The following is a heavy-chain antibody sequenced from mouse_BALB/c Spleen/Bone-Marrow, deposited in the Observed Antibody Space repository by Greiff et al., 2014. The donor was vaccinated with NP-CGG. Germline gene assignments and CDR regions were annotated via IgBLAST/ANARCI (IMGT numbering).Heavy chain of an antibody. V-gene: IGHV1S81*02. J-gene: IGHJ3*01. CDR2: INPSNGGA. CDR3: TTSRGYNWFAY. Sequence: QVQLKESGAELVKPGASVELSCKASGYAFTSYYMYWVKQRPGQGLEWIGEINPSNGGADFNEKFKIKATLTVDKSSSTAYMQLSSLTSEDSAVYYCTTSRGYNWFAYWGQGTLVTVSA. D-gene: IGHD2-2*01. CDR1: GYAFTSYY.